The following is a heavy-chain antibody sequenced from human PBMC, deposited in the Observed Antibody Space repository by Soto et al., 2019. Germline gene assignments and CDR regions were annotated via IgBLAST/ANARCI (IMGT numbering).Heavy chain of an antibody. V-gene: IGHV1-69*01. D-gene: IGHD1-1*01. CDR2: FIPIFGTS. J-gene: IGHJ6*02. Sequence: QVQLVQSGAEVKNPGSSVKVSCKAYGGTFNTYGITWVRQAPGQGLEWMGGFIPIFGTSNYAQKFQGRLSMSADDPTSTAYMELSSLRSDDTAVYYCARGELKTGSLPYSMDVWGQGTTVAVSS. CDR1: GGTFNTYG. CDR3: ARGELKTGSLPYSMDV.